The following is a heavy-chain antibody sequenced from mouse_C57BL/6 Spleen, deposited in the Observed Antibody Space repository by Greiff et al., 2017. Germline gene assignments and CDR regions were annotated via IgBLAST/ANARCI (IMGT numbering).Heavy chain of an antibody. D-gene: IGHD2-4*01. J-gene: IGHJ3*01. CDR3: ARAEGCEDYGVMFAD. CDR1: GFNIKDYY. Sequence: VQLQQPGAELVRPGSSVKLSCTASGFNIKDYYMHWVKQRPKQGLEWIGNIDPADGETKYAPKFQGKATLTADTSSNTAYLQLSSLTSVNTAVYYCARAEGCEDYGVMFADWGQGTPVTVSA. V-gene: IGHV14-2*01. CDR2: IDPADGET.